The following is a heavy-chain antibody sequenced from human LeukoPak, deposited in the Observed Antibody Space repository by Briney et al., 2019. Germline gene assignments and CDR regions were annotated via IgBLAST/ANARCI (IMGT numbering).Heavy chain of an antibody. CDR1: GGSFSGYY. J-gene: IGHJ4*02. CDR2: INHSGST. V-gene: IGHV4-34*01. CDR3: ARGPIAQGFGY. D-gene: IGHD2-15*01. Sequence: SETLSLTCAVYGGSFSGYYWSWIRQPPGKGLEWIGEINHSGSTNYNPSLKSRVTISVDTSKNQFSLKLSSVTAADTAVYYCARGPIAQGFGYWGQGTLVTVSS.